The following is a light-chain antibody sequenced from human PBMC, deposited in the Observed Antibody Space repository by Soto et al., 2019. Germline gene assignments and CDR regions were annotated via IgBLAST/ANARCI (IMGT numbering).Light chain of an antibody. CDR1: QTVSSS. V-gene: IGKV1-5*03. CDR2: KAS. CDR3: QQYNRYSSYT. Sequence: DIQMTQFPSTLSASIGDRVTITCRASQTVSSSLAWYQQKPGKAPKLLIYKASTLETGVPSRFSGSGSGTDFTLTISSLQPDDFATYYCQQYNRYSSYTFGQGTRLEIK. J-gene: IGKJ2*01.